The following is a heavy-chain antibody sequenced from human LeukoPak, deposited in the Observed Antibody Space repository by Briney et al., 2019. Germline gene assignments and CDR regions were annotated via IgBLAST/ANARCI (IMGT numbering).Heavy chain of an antibody. Sequence: ASVKVSCKASGYTFTGYYMHWARQAPGQGLEWMGWINPNSGGTNYAQKFQGRVTMTRDTSISTAYMELSRLRSDDTAVYYCARGAPRYDFWSGYYTEVDYWGQGTLVTVSS. CDR1: GYTFTGYY. D-gene: IGHD3-3*01. CDR2: INPNSGGT. J-gene: IGHJ4*02. V-gene: IGHV1-2*02. CDR3: ARGAPRYDFWSGYYTEVDY.